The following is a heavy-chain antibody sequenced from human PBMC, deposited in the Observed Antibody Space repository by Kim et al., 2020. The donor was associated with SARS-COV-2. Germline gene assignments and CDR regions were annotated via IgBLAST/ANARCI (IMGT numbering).Heavy chain of an antibody. CDR2: ISGSAGAT. J-gene: IGHJ4*02. CDR3: VTSLEEPA. CDR1: GLTLRSYV. V-gene: IGHV3-23*01. D-gene: IGHD1-1*01. Sequence: GGSLRLSCAASGLTLRSYVVSWVRQAPGKGLEWVSGISGSAGATDYAESVKGRLTISRDNSKNTVYLQINSLRVEDTAVYYCVTSLEEPAWGQGTLVTVSS.